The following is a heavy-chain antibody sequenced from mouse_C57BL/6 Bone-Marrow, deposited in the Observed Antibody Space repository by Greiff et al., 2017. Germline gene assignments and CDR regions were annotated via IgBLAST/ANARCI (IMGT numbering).Heavy chain of an antibody. D-gene: IGHD1-1*01. J-gene: IGHJ4*01. CDR1: GFTFSDYG. CDR3: ASGYYYGSRENAMDY. CDR2: ISSGSSTI. Sequence: EVKLMESGGGLVKPGGSLKLSCAASGFTFSDYGMHWVRQAPEKGLEWVAYISSGSSTIYYADTVKGRFTISRDNAKNTLFLQMTSLRSEDTAMYYCASGYYYGSRENAMDYWGQGTSVTVSS. V-gene: IGHV5-17*01.